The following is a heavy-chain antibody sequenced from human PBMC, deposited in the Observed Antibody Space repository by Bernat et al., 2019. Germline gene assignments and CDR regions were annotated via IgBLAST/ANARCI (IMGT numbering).Heavy chain of an antibody. J-gene: IGHJ6*03. CDR3: ARGALFRDYFMDV. D-gene: IGHD5-24*01. Sequence: QVQLQQSGPGLVKPSQTLSLTCAISGDSVSSTSAAWNWIRQSPSRGLEWLGMTYYRSKWSDNYAVSVKSRITINRDTSKNQFSLQLNSVTPEDTAVYYCARGALFRDYFMDVWGKGTTVTVSS. CDR2: TYYRSKWSD. V-gene: IGHV6-1*01. CDR1: GDSVSSTSAA.